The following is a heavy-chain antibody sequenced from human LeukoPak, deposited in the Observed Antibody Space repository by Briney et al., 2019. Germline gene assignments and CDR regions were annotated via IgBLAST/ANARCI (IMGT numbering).Heavy chain of an antibody. CDR1: GYTFTDYH. CDR3: ARANTIMTTVVTPFDS. J-gene: IGHJ4*02. Sequence: ASEKVSCKASGYTFTDYHIHWVRQAPGQGLEWMGWIGPNSGGSDYAQKFQGRVTMTRDTSISTAYLVLSRLASDDTAVYYCARANTIMTTVVTPFDSWGQGTLVTVSS. D-gene: IGHD4-23*01. CDR2: IGPNSGGS. V-gene: IGHV1-2*02.